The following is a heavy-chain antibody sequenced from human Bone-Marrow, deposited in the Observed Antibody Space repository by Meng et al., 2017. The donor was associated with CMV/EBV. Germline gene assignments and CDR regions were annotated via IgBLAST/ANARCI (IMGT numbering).Heavy chain of an antibody. CDR3: AKDRAVHAYCSGGSCSQLLGLDV. Sequence: GESLKISCAASGFTFSTYSVTWVRQAPGKGLEWVSSFSTTSSYIYYADSVKGRFTISRDNAKNKLYLQMNSLRAEDTAVYYCAKDRAVHAYCSGGSCSQLLGLDVWGQGTTVTVSS. CDR1: GFTFSTYS. J-gene: IGHJ6*02. D-gene: IGHD2-15*01. CDR2: FSTTSSYI. V-gene: IGHV3-21*04.